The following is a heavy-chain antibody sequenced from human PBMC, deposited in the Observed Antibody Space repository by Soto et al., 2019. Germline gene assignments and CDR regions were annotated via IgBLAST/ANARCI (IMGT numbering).Heavy chain of an antibody. J-gene: IGHJ4*02. CDR2: IDNSGRT. D-gene: IGHD2-15*01. CDR1: DASHNYYH. CDR3: ATVMRSPFRIAGFDN. V-gene: IGHV4-59*04. Sequence: TSETLSLTCAVSDASHNYYHWSWIRQPPGKGLEWLGEIDNSGRTNYNPSLKSRVTVSVDTSKNRFSLSLHSVTAADTAMYYCATVMRSPFRIAGFDNSGQGAFVTVSS.